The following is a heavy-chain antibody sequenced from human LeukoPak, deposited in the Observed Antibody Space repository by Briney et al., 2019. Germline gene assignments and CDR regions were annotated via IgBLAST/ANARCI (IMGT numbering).Heavy chain of an antibody. CDR1: GFSFSGYW. CDR3: AKDKIAAAGTFDY. J-gene: IGHJ4*02. Sequence: GGSLRLSCAASGFSFSGYWMSWVRQTPGKGLEWVANIKQGGSVKNSVDSMKGRFTISRDNSKNTLYLQMNSLRAEDTAVYYCAKDKIAAAGTFDYWGQGTLVTVSS. V-gene: IGHV3-7*01. D-gene: IGHD6-13*01. CDR2: IKQGGSVK.